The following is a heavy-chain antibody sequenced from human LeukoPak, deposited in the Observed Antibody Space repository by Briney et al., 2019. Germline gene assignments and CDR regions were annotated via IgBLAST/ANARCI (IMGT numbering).Heavy chain of an antibody. CDR2: ISTSSSYI. J-gene: IGHJ4*02. V-gene: IGHV3-21*01. CDR3: ARDRDWNSGFDY. CDR1: GFTLSTYN. D-gene: IGHD1-7*01. Sequence: PGGSLRHSCAASGFTLSTYNMKWVRQAPRKGLEWVSSISTSSSYIYYADSVRGRFTISRDNARNSLYLQMNSLRAEDTAVYYCARDRDWNSGFDYWGQGTLVTVSS.